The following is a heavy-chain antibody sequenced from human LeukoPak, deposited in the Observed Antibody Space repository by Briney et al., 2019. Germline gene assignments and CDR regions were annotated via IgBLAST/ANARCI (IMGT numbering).Heavy chain of an antibody. Sequence: PGGSLRLSCAASGFTFSSYSMNWVRQAPGKGLEWVSSISSSSSYIYYADSVKGRFTISRDNAKNSLYLQMNSLRDEDTAVYYCAREGYYDSSGYGHWGQGTLVTVSS. CDR2: ISSSSSYI. CDR1: GFTFSSYS. D-gene: IGHD3-22*01. J-gene: IGHJ4*02. CDR3: AREGYYDSSGYGH. V-gene: IGHV3-21*01.